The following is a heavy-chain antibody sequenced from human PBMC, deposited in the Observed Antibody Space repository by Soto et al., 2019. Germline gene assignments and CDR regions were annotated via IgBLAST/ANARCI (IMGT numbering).Heavy chain of an antibody. Sequence: QVQLVQSGAEVKKPGASVKVSCQASGYTFTNYAISWVRQAPGQGLEWMGWISASTRNTDQAQNFQGRVTMTIDTSTNTANMELRSLRSGDTAVYYCARCYCSGGSCYACWHFDLWGRGTLVTVSS. V-gene: IGHV1-18*01. CDR1: GYTFTNYA. D-gene: IGHD2-15*01. J-gene: IGHJ2*01. CDR2: ISASTRNT. CDR3: ARCYCSGGSCYACWHFDL.